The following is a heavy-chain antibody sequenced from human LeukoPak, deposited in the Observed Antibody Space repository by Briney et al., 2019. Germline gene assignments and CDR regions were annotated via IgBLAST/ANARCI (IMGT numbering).Heavy chain of an antibody. J-gene: IGHJ5*02. CDR2: IYYSGST. D-gene: IGHD6-19*01. CDR3: AGEGYSSGWYYGSWFDP. V-gene: IGHV4-31*03. CDR1: GGSISSGGYY. Sequence: SETLSLTCTVSGGSISSGGYYWSWIRQHPGKGLEWIGYIYYSGSTYYNPSLKSRVTISVDTSKNQFSLKLSSVAAADTAVYYCAGEGYSSGWYYGSWFDPWGQGTLVTVSS.